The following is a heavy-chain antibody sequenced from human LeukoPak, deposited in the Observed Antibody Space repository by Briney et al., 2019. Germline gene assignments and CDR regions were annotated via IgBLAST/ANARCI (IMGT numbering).Heavy chain of an antibody. CDR2: ISAYNGNT. J-gene: IGHJ6*02. D-gene: IGHD1-26*01. Sequence: ASVKVSCKASGYTFTSYGISWVRQAPGQGLEWMGSISAYNGNTNYAQKLQGRVTMTTDTSTSTAYMELRSLRSDDTAVYYCATLFGDSGSYYCSDCYYYYGMDVWGQGTTVTVSS. V-gene: IGHV1-18*01. CDR1: GYTFTSYG. CDR3: ATLFGDSGSYYCSDCYYYYGMDV.